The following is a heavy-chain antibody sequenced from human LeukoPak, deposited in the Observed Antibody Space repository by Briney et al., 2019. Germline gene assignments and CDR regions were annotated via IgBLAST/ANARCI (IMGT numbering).Heavy chain of an antibody. Sequence: ASVKVSCKVFGNTLTELSMHWERRAPGKGLESMGGFAPEDGEAIYAQQFQGRLTMTEDTSTDTAYMELSSLTSGDTAVYYCTTGRRYQLYDYWGQGTLVTVSS. CDR3: TTGRRYQLYDY. CDR1: GNTLTELS. J-gene: IGHJ4*02. D-gene: IGHD1-1*01. CDR2: FAPEDGEA. V-gene: IGHV1-24*01.